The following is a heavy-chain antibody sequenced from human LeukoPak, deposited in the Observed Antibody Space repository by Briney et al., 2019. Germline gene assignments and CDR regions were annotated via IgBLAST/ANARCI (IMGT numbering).Heavy chain of an antibody. V-gene: IGHV3-23*01. Sequence: PGGSLRLSCAASGFTFSSYAMSWVRQAPGKGLEWVSAISGSGGSTYYADSVKGRFTISRDNSKNTLYLQMNSLRAEDTAVYYCATRGTTVVTHYYYYGMDVWGQGTTDTVSS. D-gene: IGHD4-23*01. CDR2: ISGSGGST. CDR1: GFTFSSYA. CDR3: ATRGTTVVTHYYYYGMDV. J-gene: IGHJ6*02.